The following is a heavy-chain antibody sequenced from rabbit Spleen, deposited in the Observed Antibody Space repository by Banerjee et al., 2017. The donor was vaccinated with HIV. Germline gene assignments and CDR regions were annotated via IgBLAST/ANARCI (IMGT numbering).Heavy chain of an antibody. V-gene: IGHV1S40*01. CDR3: ARDRASIDGRWDL. D-gene: IGHD5-1*01. J-gene: IGHJ4*01. CDR2: INTGRSGTT. Sequence: QSLEESGGDLVKPGASLTLTCTASGFSFNANYYMYWVRQAPGKGLEWIAYINTGRSGTTDYASWAKGRFTISKTSSTTVTLQMTSLTAADTATYFCARDRASIDGRWDLWGPGTLVTVS. CDR1: GFSFNANYY.